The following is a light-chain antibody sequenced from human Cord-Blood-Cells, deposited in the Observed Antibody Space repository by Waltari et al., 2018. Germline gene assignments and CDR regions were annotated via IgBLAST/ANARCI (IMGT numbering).Light chain of an antibody. CDR1: QSVSSSY. CDR3: QQYGSSFT. Sequence: EIVLTQSPGTLSLSPGERATLSCRASQSVSSSYLAWYQQKPGQAPRLLIYGASSRATGIPDRFSGSGSGTDFTLTISRLEPEDFAVEYCQQYGSSFTFGPGTKVDIK. CDR2: GAS. J-gene: IGKJ3*01. V-gene: IGKV3-20*01.